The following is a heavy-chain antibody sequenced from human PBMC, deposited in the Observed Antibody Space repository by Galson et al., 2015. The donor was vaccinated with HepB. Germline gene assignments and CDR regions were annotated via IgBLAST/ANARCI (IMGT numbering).Heavy chain of an antibody. V-gene: IGHV6-1*01. J-gene: IGHJ6*02. CDR1: GDSVSSNSAA. D-gene: IGHD6-19*01. CDR2: TYYRSKWYN. CDR3: ARDGGPSSGWYVSYYYGMDV. Sequence: CAISGDSVSSNSAAWNWIRQSPSRGLEWLGRTYYRSKWYNDYAVSVKSRITINPDTSKNQFSLQLNSVTPEDTGVYYCARDGGPSSGWYVSYYYGMDVWGQGTTVTVSS.